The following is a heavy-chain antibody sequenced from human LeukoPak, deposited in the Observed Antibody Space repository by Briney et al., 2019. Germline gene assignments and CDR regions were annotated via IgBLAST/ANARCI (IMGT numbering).Heavy chain of an antibody. CDR3: ARRTYFDL. CDR1: GGSISNYY. CDR2: IYYSGST. J-gene: IGHJ2*01. V-gene: IGHV4-59*08. Sequence: SETLSLTCTVSGGSISNYYWSWVRQPPGKGLEWIGYIYYSGSTTYNPSLKNRVTISVDTSRNQFSLKLSSVTAADTAVYYCARRTYFDLWGRGTLVTVSS.